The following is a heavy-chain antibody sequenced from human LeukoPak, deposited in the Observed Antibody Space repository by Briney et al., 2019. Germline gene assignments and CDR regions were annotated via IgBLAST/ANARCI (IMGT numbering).Heavy chain of an antibody. CDR3: ARTTEGYCRGGSCYYYDYYMDV. J-gene: IGHJ6*03. Sequence: SETLSLTCTVSGGSISSSSYYWGWIRQPPGKGLEWIGSIYYSGSTYYNPSLKRRVTISVDTSKNQFSVRLSSVIAAETAVYYCARTTEGYCRGGSCYYYDYYMDVWGKGTTVTVSS. D-gene: IGHD2-15*01. CDR1: GGSISSSSYY. CDR2: IYYSGST. V-gene: IGHV4-39*07.